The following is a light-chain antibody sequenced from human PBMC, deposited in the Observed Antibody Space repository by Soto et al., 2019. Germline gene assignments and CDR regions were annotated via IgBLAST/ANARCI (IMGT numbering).Light chain of an antibody. CDR1: QGIGDT. CDR3: HHCNTWPLT. Sequence: EVVMTQSPATLSESPGEGVTLSCRASQGIGDTLAWYQHKPGQTPRLLIYDTSTRATGVPARFSGGTSGPLITPTINSQQSEDFANYYYHHCNTWPLTFGGGTKVEIK. J-gene: IGKJ4*01. CDR2: DTS. V-gene: IGKV3-15*01.